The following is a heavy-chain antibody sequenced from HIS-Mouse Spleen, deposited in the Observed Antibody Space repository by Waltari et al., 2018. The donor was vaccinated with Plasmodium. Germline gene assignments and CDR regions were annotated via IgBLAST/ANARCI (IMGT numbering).Heavy chain of an antibody. D-gene: IGHD3-10*01. V-gene: IGHV3-30-3*01. Sequence: QVQLVESGGGVVQPGRSLRLSCAASGFTFSSYAMHWVRQAPGKGLEWVSVISYDGINKYYAGSVKGRFTISRDNSKNTLYLQMNSLRAEDTAVYYCAREAGSGGLYYFDYWGQGTLVTVSS. CDR1: GFTFSSYA. CDR2: ISYDGINK. J-gene: IGHJ4*02. CDR3: AREAGSGGLYYFDY.